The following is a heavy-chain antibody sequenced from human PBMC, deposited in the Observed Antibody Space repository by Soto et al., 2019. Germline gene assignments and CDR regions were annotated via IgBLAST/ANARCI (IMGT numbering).Heavy chain of an antibody. CDR1: GYTFTSYA. CDR2: INAGNGNT. J-gene: IGHJ4*02. CDR3: AREGEGYYDFWSGYPATFDY. D-gene: IGHD3-3*01. Sequence: ASVKVSCKASGYTFTSYAMHWVRQAPGQRLEWMGWINAGNGNTKYSQKFQGRVTITRDTSASTAYMELSSLRSEDTAVYYCAREGEGYYDFWSGYPATFDYWGQGTLVTVSS. V-gene: IGHV1-3*01.